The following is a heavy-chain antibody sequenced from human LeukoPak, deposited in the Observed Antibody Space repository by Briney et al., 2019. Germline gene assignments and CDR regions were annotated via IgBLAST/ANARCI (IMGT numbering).Heavy chain of an antibody. CDR2: TSSDGSNK. Sequence: GRSLRLSCAASGFTFSSYAMHWVRQAPDKGLEWVALTSSDGSNKYSADSVKGRFTISRDNSKNTPYLQMNSLRAEDTAVYYCARDHNTTLDYWGQGTLVTVSS. CDR1: GFTFSSYA. J-gene: IGHJ4*02. V-gene: IGHV3-30*04. D-gene: IGHD1-1*01. CDR3: ARDHNTTLDY.